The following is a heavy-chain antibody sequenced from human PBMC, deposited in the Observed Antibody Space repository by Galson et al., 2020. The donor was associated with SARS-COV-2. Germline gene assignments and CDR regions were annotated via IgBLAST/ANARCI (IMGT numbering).Heavy chain of an antibody. CDR1: GYTFTSYG. CDR3: ALAAAGRDYCDY. Sequence: ASVKLSCKASGYTFTSYGISWVRQAPGQGLEWMGWISAYNGNTNYAQKLQGRVTMTTDTATSTAYMELRSLRSDDTAVYYCALAAAGRDYCDYGGQGTLVSVFS. CDR2: ISAYNGNT. V-gene: IGHV1-18*01. D-gene: IGHD6-13*01. J-gene: IGHJ4*02.